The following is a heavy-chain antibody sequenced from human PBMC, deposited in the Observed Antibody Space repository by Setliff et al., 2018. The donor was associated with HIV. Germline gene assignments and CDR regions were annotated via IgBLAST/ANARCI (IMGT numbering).Heavy chain of an antibody. CDR1: GYSVSSGYF. J-gene: IGHJ4*02. D-gene: IGHD4-17*01. CDR2: IFHTGST. CDR3: ARVRDYGGNFLDY. V-gene: IGHV4-38-2*01. Sequence: LSLTCAVSGYSVSSGYFWGWIRQPPGKGLEWIGSIFHTGSTYYNPSLKSRVTISADTSKNQFSLRLTSVTAADTAVYYCARVRDYGGNFLDYWGQGTLVTVSS.